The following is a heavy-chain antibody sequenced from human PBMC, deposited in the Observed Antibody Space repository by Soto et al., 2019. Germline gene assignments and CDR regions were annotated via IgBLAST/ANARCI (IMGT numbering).Heavy chain of an antibody. J-gene: IGHJ5*02. Sequence: QLQLVQSAAEVKKPGASVRVSCKASGYPFIKYGISWIRQAPEQGLEWMGWIKVDSGYTNYAHKFQGRVTMTTDTSSDTAVMELMSLRSDDTAVYDCATSYDSGFDPWGQGTLVSVSS. CDR2: IKVDSGYT. D-gene: IGHD5-12*01. CDR1: GYPFIKYG. CDR3: ATSYDSGFDP. V-gene: IGHV1-18*04.